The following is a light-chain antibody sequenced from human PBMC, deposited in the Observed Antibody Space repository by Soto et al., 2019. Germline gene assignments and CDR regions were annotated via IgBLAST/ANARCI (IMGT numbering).Light chain of an antibody. J-gene: IGLJ2*01. V-gene: IGLV1-40*01. CDR2: GNS. Sequence: QSVLTQPPSVSGAPGQRVTISCTGSSSNIGAGYAVHWYQQLPGTAPKLLIYGNSNRPSGVPDRFSGSKSGTSASLAITGLQAEDEADYYCQSYASSLSGPVVFGGGTKLTVL. CDR3: QSYASSLSGPVV. CDR1: SSNIGAGYA.